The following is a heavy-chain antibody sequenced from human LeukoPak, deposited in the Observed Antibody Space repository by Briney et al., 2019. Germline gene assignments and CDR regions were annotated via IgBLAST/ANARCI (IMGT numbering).Heavy chain of an antibody. J-gene: IGHJ5*02. CDR3: ARIDYGDYGNWFDP. D-gene: IGHD4-17*01. Sequence: GGSLRLSCAASGFTFSSYSMNWVRQAPGKGLEWVSYISSSSSTIYYADSVKGRFTISRDNAKNSLYLQMNSLRDEDTAVYYCARIDYGDYGNWFDPWGQGTLVTVSS. V-gene: IGHV3-48*02. CDR1: GFTFSSYS. CDR2: ISSSSSTI.